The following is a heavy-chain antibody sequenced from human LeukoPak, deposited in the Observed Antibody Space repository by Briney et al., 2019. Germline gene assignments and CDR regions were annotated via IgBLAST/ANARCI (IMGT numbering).Heavy chain of an antibody. D-gene: IGHD3-22*01. CDR1: GGSFSGYY. CDR2: INHSGST. J-gene: IGHJ4*02. CDR3: ASGSPAYYYDSSGYRLPYYFDY. Sequence: PSETLSLTCAVYGGSFSGYYWSWIRQPPGKGLEWIGEINHSGSTNYNPSLKSRVTISVDTSKNQFSLKLSSATAADTAVYYCASGSPAYYYDSSGYRLPYYFDYWGQGTLVTVSS. V-gene: IGHV4-34*01.